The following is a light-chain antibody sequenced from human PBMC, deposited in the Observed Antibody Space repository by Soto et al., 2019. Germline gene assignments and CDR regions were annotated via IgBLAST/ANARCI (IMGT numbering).Light chain of an antibody. CDR1: QSVSSSY. V-gene: IGKV3-20*01. CDR3: QQYGSSPGIT. CDR2: GAS. Sequence: EIVLTQSPGTLSLSPGERATLSCSASQSVSSSYLAWYQQKPGQAPRLLIYGASSRATGIPERFSGSGSGTDFTLTISRLEPEDFAVYYCQQYGSSPGITLGQGKRLEI. J-gene: IGKJ5*01.